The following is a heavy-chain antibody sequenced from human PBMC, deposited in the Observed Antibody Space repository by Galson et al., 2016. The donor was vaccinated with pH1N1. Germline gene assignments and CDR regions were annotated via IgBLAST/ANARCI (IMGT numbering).Heavy chain of an antibody. D-gene: IGHD1-14*01. J-gene: IGHJ3*01. CDR2: IKRNADGGTT. V-gene: IGHV3-15*01. CDR3: STSITGGRNDALDF. Sequence: SLRLSCAASGFSFSNAWMSWVRQAPGKGPEWVGRIKRNADGGTTDYAAPVKGRFTISRDDSENTLHLQMNSLKTEDTAVYYCSTSITGGRNDALDFLGQGTMVTVSS. CDR1: GFSFSNAW.